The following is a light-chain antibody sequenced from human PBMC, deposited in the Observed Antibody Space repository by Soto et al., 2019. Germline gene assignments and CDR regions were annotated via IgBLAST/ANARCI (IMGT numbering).Light chain of an antibody. Sequence: EIVMTQSAGTLSVTKGERATLSCRASQIVSSNLAWYQQKPGQGPRLLIYGASNRASGIPDRFSGSGSGTDFTLTISSLEPEDFAVYYCQQRSNWPTFGQGTKVDIK. J-gene: IGKJ1*01. CDR1: QIVSSN. CDR3: QQRSNWPT. V-gene: IGKV3-11*01. CDR2: GAS.